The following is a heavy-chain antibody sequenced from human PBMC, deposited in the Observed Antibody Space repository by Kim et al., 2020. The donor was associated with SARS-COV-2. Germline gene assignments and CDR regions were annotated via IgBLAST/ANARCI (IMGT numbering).Heavy chain of an antibody. V-gene: IGHV4-30-4*01. J-gene: IGHJ4*02. CDR1: GGSISSGDYY. Sequence: SGTLSLTCTVSGGSISSGDYYWSWIRQPPGKGLEWIGYIYYSGSTYYNPSLKSRVTISVDTSKNQFSLKLSSVTAADTAVYYCARTLTGTTWYFDYWGQGTLVTVSS. CDR3: ARTLTGTTWYFDY. CDR2: IYYSGST. D-gene: IGHD1-7*01.